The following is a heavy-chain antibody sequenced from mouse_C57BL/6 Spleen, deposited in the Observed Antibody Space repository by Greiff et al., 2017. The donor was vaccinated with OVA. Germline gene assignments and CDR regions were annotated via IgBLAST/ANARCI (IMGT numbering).Heavy chain of an antibody. CDR1: GYTFTSYW. CDR3: ARWGGSSDWYFDV. J-gene: IGHJ1*03. Sequence: QVQLQQPGAELVKPGASVKMSCKASGYTFTSYWITWVKQRPGQGLEWIGDIYPGSGSTTYNEKFKSKATLTVDTSSSTAYRQLSSLTSEDSAVYYCARWGGSSDWYFDVWGTGTTVTVSS. CDR2: IYPGSGST. V-gene: IGHV1-55*01. D-gene: IGHD1-1*01.